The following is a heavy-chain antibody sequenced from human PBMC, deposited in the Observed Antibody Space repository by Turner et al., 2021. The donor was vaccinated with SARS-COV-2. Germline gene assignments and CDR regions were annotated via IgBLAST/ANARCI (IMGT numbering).Heavy chain of an antibody. CDR2: ISSDGSNK. CDR1: GFTFSSYG. D-gene: IGHD3-9*01. V-gene: IGHV3-30*18. CDR3: AKPLYDILTGYYGEDAFDI. Sequence: QVQLVESGGGVVQSGRSLRLSCAAPGFTFSSYGMHWVRPAPGKGLEWVAGISSDGSNKYYADSVKGRFTISRDNSKNTLYLQMNSLRAEDTAVYYCAKPLYDILTGYYGEDAFDIWGQGTMVTVSS. J-gene: IGHJ3*02.